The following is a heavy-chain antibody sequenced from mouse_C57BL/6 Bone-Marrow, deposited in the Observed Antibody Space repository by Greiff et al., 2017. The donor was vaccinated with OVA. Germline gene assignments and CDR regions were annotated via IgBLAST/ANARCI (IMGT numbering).Heavy chain of an antibody. CDR2: IYPGGGYT. Sequence: VQLQQSGAELVRPGTSVKMSCKASGYTFTNYWIGWAKQRPGHGLEWIGDIYPGGGYTNYNQKFKGKATLTVDTSSSTAYMQLSSLTSEDSAVYYCASVDWYFDVWGTGTTVTVSS. CDR3: ASVDWYFDV. V-gene: IGHV1-63*01. J-gene: IGHJ1*03. CDR1: GYTFTNYW. D-gene: IGHD1-1*01.